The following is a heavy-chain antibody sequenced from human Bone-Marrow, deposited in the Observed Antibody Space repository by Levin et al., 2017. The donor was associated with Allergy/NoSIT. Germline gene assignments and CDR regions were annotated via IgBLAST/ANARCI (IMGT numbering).Heavy chain of an antibody. CDR2: FDPENAET. V-gene: IGHV1-24*01. CDR1: GYSLSKPS. J-gene: IGHJ6*02. CDR3: ARGSMIRIGGVIAAYGMDV. Sequence: GESLKISCRVSGYSLSKPSMQWVRQAPGKGLEWMGGFDPENAETIYAEKFQGRVIMTEDTSTDTAYMELSSLRPEDTAVYHCARGSMIRIGGVIAAYGMDVWGQGTTVTVSS. D-gene: IGHD3-16*02.